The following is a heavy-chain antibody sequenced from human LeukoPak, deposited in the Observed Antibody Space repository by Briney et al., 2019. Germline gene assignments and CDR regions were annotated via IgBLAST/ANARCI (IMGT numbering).Heavy chain of an antibody. CDR3: AKVGNWSYAPYAFDI. J-gene: IGHJ3*02. D-gene: IGHD1-7*01. CDR2: ISGSGGST. V-gene: IGHV3-23*01. CDR1: GCTFSSYA. Sequence: GGSLRLSCAAAGCTFSSYAMSWVRQAPGKGLEWVSAISGSGGSTYYADSVKGRFTISRDNSKNTLYLQMNSLRAEDTAVYYCAKVGNWSYAPYAFDIWGQGTMVTVSS.